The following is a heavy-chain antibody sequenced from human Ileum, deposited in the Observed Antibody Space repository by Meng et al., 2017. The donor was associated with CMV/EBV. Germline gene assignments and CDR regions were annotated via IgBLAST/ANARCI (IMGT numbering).Heavy chain of an antibody. CDR3: TRGDGAHSAKFDH. CDR1: RSPFSTFG. Sequence: CTTSRSPFSTFGINFFREASGQRLEWMPGISPNSGSPVYDPDFTGRFVSSLDPSVRSAYTHMSRLSAGHTSVYSCTRGDGAHSAKFDHWGQGTLVTVSS. V-gene: IGHV7-4-1*02. J-gene: IGHJ4*02. CDR2: ISPNSGSP. D-gene: IGHD5-24*01.